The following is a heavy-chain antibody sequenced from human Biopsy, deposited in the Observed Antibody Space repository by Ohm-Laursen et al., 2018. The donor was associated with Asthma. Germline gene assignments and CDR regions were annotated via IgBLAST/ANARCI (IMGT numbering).Heavy chain of an antibody. V-gene: IGHV4-31*02. CDR1: YGSITSGGYY. Sequence: SDTLSLTCTVSYGSITSGGYYWTWIRQHPGKGLEWIGFIYYSGSTYYNPSLNSRVSISIDTSKNQFSLKLSSVTAADTAVYYCARAQDYYDSRGYYRSFDYWGQGTLVTVSS. CDR3: ARAQDYYDSRGYYRSFDY. CDR2: IYYSGST. D-gene: IGHD3-22*01. J-gene: IGHJ4*02.